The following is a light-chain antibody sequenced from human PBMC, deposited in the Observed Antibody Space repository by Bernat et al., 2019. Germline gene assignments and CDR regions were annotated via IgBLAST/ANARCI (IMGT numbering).Light chain of an antibody. CDR3: QQYTTSPPEFT. V-gene: IGKV3-20*01. Sequence: EIVLTQSPGTLSLSPGERATLSCRASQSVSTGYLAWYQQKPGQPPRLLIYGASSRATGIPDRCSASGSGTDFTFTISRLEPEDFAVYYCQQYTTSPPEFTFGGGTKVEIK. CDR1: QSVSTGY. CDR2: GAS. J-gene: IGKJ4*01.